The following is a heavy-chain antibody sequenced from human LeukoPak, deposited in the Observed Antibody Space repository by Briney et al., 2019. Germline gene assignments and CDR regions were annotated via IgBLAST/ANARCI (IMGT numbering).Heavy chain of an antibody. Sequence: SETLSLTCSVSGYSISSGYYWGWIRQPPGKGLEWIGSIYHSGSTNYNPSLKSRVTISVDTSKNQFSLKLSSVTAADTAVYYCARLPSPMIVVVTTPNHAFDIWGQGTMVTVSS. D-gene: IGHD3-22*01. J-gene: IGHJ3*02. CDR1: GYSISSGYY. CDR2: IYHSGST. V-gene: IGHV4-38-2*01. CDR3: ARLPSPMIVVVTTPNHAFDI.